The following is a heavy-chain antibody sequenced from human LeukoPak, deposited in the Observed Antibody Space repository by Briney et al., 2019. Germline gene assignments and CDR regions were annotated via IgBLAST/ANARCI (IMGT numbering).Heavy chain of an antibody. V-gene: IGHV3-23*01. J-gene: IGHJ4*02. CDR3: AKGQTGEGYFDY. Sequence: GGSLRLSCAASGLTFSSYAMSWVRQAPGKGLDWVSAISGSGGSTYYADSVKGRFTISRDNSKNTLYLQMNSLRAEDTAVYYCAKGQTGEGYFDYWGQGTLVTVSS. CDR1: GLTFSSYA. D-gene: IGHD7-27*01. CDR2: ISGSGGST.